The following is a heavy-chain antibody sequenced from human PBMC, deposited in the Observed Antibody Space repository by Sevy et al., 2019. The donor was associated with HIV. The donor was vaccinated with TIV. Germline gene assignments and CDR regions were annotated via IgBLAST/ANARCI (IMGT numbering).Heavy chain of an antibody. J-gene: IGHJ4*02. CDR1: GFSFRSYE. D-gene: IGHD4-17*01. CDR3: ARDLPPSATTVAHFDC. Sequence: GGSLRLSCAASGFSFRSYEMNWVRQAPGKGLEWVSYITNSGTSMYYSDSVRGQFTISRDNARNSLYLQMNSLRGEDTAVYYCARDLPPSATTVAHFDCWGQGTLVTVSS. V-gene: IGHV3-48*03. CDR2: ITNSGTSM.